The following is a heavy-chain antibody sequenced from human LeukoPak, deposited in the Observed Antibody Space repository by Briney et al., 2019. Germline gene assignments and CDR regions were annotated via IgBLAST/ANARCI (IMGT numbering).Heavy chain of an antibody. CDR3: AREATLDY. V-gene: IGHV7-4-1*02. CDR1: GYTFTSYA. Sequence: GASLKVSCKASGYTFTSYAMSWVRQAPGQGLEWMGRINTNTGNPTYVQGFTGRLVLSLDTSASTAYLQISSLKAEDTAMYYCAREATLDYWGQGTLVTVSS. D-gene: IGHD1-26*01. J-gene: IGHJ4*02. CDR2: INTNTGNP.